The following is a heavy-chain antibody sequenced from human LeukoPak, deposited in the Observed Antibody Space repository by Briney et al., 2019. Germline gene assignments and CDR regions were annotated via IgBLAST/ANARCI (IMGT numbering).Heavy chain of an antibody. CDR1: GGSFSGYY. CDR2: INHSGST. V-gene: IGHV4-34*01. J-gene: IGHJ4*02. CDR3: ARGPAWWLRSSSDFDY. Sequence: PSETLSLTCAVYGGSFSGYYWSWIRQPPGKGLEWIGEINHSGSTNYNPSLKSRVTISVDTSKNQFSLKLSSVTAADTAVYYCARGPAWWLRSSSDFDYWGQGTLVTVSS. D-gene: IGHD5-12*01.